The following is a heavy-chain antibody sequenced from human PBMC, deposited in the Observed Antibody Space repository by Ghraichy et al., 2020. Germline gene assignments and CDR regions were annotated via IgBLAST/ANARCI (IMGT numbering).Heavy chain of an antibody. V-gene: IGHV3-74*01. Sequence: GGSLRLSCVASGFTFSDYIMHWVRQVPGKGLVWVSRIDKDVSKTNYADSVRGRFTISRDNAKNTLYLQMNSLRVEDTALYYCVRDLNGYNKWGQGTLVTVSS. CDR2: IDKDVSKT. CDR1: GFTFSDYI. J-gene: IGHJ4*02. D-gene: IGHD5-24*01. CDR3: VRDLNGYNK.